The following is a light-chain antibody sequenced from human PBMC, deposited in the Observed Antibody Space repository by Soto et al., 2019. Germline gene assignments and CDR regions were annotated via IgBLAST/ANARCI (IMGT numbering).Light chain of an antibody. CDR1: SSDVV. J-gene: IGLJ2*01. Sequence: QSVLTQPASVSGSPGQSITISCTGTSSDVVSWYQHHPGKAPKVIIYDVSYRPSGVSNRFSGSKSGNTASLTISGLQAEDEADYHCSSYTSSNTVLFGGGTKLTVL. CDR2: DVS. CDR3: SSYTSSNTVL. V-gene: IGLV2-14*03.